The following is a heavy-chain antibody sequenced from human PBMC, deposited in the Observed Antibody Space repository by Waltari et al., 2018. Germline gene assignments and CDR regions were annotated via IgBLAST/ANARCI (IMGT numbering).Heavy chain of an antibody. J-gene: IGHJ4*02. V-gene: IGHV3-23*01. Sequence: EVQLLESGGGLVQPGGSLRLSCAASGFTFSSYAMSWVRQAPGKGLEWVSAIRCMGGSTFSADSVKGRFTISRGNSKNTLYLQINSLRAEDTAVYYCAKDLGGYSSDSGYWGQGTLVTVSS. CDR3: AKDLGGYSSDSGY. D-gene: IGHD6-25*01. CDR2: IRCMGGST. CDR1: GFTFSSYA.